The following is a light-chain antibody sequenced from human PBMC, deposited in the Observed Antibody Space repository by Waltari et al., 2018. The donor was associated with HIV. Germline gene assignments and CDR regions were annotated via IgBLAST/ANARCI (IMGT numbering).Light chain of an antibody. CDR2: DND. Sequence: QSVLPQPPSVSAAPGQRVTTSCSGSNSNLQKNFVSWYQRLPGTAPRLLIYDNDVRPSGISDLFSGSKSGTSATLGITGLQTGDEATYYCGSWDSRLSGVVFGGGTRLTV. CDR3: GSWDSRLSGVV. CDR1: NSNLQKNF. V-gene: IGLV1-51*01. J-gene: IGLJ2*01.